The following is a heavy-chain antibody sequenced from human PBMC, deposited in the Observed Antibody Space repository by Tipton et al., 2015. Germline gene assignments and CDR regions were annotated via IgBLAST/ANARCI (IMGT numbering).Heavy chain of an antibody. CDR3: ARARGRHGGLFDS. CDR1: GYTFTNYW. J-gene: IGHJ4*02. D-gene: IGHD4-23*01. Sequence: QLVQSGAEVRKPGESLKISCATSGYTFTNYWIGWVRQMPGKGLEWMGIIYPGDSDTRYSPSFQGQVTISADKSISTAYLQWSSLKASDTAMYYCARARGRHGGLFDSWGQGTLVTVSS. CDR2: IYPGDSDT. V-gene: IGHV5-51*01.